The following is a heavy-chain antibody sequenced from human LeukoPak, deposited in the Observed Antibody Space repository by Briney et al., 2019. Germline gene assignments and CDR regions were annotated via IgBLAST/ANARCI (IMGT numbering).Heavy chain of an antibody. V-gene: IGHV4-59*08. Sequence: SETLSLTCTVSGGSISSYYWSWIRQPPGKGLEWIGYIYYGGSTNYNPSLKSRVTVSVDTSKNQFSLKLSSVTAADTAVYYCARHWKYYDSSGNFDYWGQGTLVTVSS. CDR3: ARHWKYYDSSGNFDY. D-gene: IGHD3-22*01. J-gene: IGHJ4*02. CDR1: GGSISSYY. CDR2: IYYGGST.